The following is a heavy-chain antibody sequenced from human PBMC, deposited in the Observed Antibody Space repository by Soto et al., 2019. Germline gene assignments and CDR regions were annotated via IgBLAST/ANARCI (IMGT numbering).Heavy chain of an antibody. CDR1: GESFSGYI. V-gene: IGHV4-34*01. D-gene: IGHD6-19*01. CDR3: ARGLITGRHYSGGWYSFDS. CDR2: SNHSGSA. Sequence: QVQLQQSGAGLLKPSETLSLTCAVYGESFSGYIWTWIRQTPGKGLQWIGQSNHSGSAIYNPSLTRPVPISVRPSNSQFALALSCVTATDTAVYYGARGLITGRHYSGGWYSFDSWGQGTQVTVSS. J-gene: IGHJ4*02.